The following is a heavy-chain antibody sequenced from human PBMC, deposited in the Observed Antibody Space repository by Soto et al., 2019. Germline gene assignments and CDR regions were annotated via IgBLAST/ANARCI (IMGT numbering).Heavy chain of an antibody. V-gene: IGHV4-59*01. CDR1: GGSISSYY. Sequence: SETLSLTCTVSGGSISSYYWSWIRQPPGKGLEWIGYIYYSGSTNYNPSLKSRVTISVDTSKNQFSLKLSSVTAADTAVYYCARQDTGYLIYYWGQGTLVTVSS. D-gene: IGHD2-15*01. CDR3: ARQDTGYLIYY. CDR2: IYYSGST. J-gene: IGHJ4*02.